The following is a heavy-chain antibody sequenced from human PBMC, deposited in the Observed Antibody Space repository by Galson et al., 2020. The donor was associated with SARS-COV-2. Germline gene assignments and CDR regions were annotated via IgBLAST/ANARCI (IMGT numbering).Heavy chain of an antibody. CDR3: ARDRSIAVAGTLLYYYYYYMDV. J-gene: IGHJ6*03. CDR1: GFTFSSYW. CDR2: IKQDGSEK. V-gene: IGHV3-7*01. D-gene: IGHD6-19*01. Sequence: GESLKISCAASGFTFSSYWMSWVRQAPGKGLEWVANIKQDGSEKYYVDSVKGRFTISRDNAKNSLYLQMNSLRAEDTAVYYCARDRSIAVAGTLLYYYYYYMDVWGKGTTVTISS.